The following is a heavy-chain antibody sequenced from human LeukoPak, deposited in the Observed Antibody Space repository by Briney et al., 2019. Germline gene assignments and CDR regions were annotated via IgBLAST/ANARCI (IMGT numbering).Heavy chain of an antibody. CDR1: GFTVSSNY. CDR2: IYSGGST. J-gene: IGHJ5*02. Sequence: PGGSLRLSCAASGFTVSSNYMSWVRQASGKGLEWVSVIYSGGSTYYADFVKGRFTISRDNSKNTLYLQMNSLRAEDTAVYYCARTIAAAVNWFDPWGQGTLVTVSS. CDR3: ARTIAAAVNWFDP. D-gene: IGHD6-13*01. V-gene: IGHV3-66*02.